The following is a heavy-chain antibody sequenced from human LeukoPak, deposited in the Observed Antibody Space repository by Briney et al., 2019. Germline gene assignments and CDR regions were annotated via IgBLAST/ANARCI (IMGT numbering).Heavy chain of an antibody. Sequence: PGGSLRLSSAASGFTFNNAWMSWVRQAPGKGLEWISRIKSKTYGGPTEYAAPVKGRFTISRDDSESTLFLQMDSLTTEATAVYYCTTDHFAWGPGTLVTVSS. J-gene: IGHJ5*02. CDR1: GFTFNNAW. D-gene: IGHD2/OR15-2a*01. CDR3: TTDHFA. V-gene: IGHV3-15*01. CDR2: IKSKTYGGPT.